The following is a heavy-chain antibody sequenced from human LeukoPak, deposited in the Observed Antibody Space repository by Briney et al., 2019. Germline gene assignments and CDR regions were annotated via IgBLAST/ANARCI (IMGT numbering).Heavy chain of an antibody. CDR2: IYHSGST. J-gene: IGHJ4*02. V-gene: IGHV4-38-2*02. Sequence: SETLSLTCTVSGYSISGGYYWGWIRQPPGKGLEWIGNIYHSGSTFYNPSLKSRVTIAVDTSKNQFSLNLSSVTAADTALYYCAGKFKWGQGTLVTVSS. CDR3: AGKFK. CDR1: GYSISGGYY.